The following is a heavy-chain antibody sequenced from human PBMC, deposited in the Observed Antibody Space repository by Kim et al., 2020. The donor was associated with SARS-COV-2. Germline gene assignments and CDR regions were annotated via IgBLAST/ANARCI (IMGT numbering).Heavy chain of an antibody. CDR3: ARDKRGSGWWDLEY. Sequence: GGSLRLSCAASGFTVNSNFMNWVRQAPGKGLEWVSVIYSGGSTYYADSVKGRFTISRDNSKNMVYLQMNSLKVEDTALYYCARDKRGSGWWDLEYWGQGT. J-gene: IGHJ4*02. CDR2: IYSGGST. CDR1: GFTVNSNF. D-gene: IGHD6-19*01. V-gene: IGHV3-66*01.